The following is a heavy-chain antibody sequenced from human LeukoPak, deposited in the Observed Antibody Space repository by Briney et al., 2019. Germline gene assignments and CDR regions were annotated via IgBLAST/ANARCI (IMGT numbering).Heavy chain of an antibody. CDR1: GGSISSYY. CDR2: IYYSGST. D-gene: IGHD1-26*01. CDR3: ARVAPGIVGPGDFGY. J-gene: IGHJ4*02. V-gene: IGHV4-59*08. Sequence: KPSETLSLTCTVSGGSISSYYWSWIRQPPGKGLEWIGYIYYSGSTNYNPSLKSRVTISVDTSKNQFSLKLSSVTAADTAVYYCARVAPGIVGPGDFGYWGQGTLVTVSS.